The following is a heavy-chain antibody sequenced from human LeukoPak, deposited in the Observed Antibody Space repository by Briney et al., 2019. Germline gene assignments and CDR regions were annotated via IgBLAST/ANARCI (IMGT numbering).Heavy chain of an antibody. Sequence: GESLKISCQAYGYSFAHYWIGWVRQMPGKGLEWMGIIYPGDSDTTYSPSFQGQVTISADKSISTAYLQWNSLKASDTAMYYCARRSPTGENDCWGQGSLVTVSS. CDR1: GYSFAHYW. V-gene: IGHV5-51*01. D-gene: IGHD7-27*01. CDR3: ARRSPTGENDC. CDR2: IYPGDSDT. J-gene: IGHJ4*02.